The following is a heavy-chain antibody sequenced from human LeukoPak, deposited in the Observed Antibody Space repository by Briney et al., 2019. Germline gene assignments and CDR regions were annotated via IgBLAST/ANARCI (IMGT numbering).Heavy chain of an antibody. CDR2: ISSSSSYI. CDR3: ASEYCSSTSCYGDAFDI. D-gene: IGHD2-2*01. Sequence: GGSLRLSCAASGFTFSSYSMNWVRQAPGKGLEWVSSISSSSSYIYYADSVKGRFTISRDNAKNSLYLQMNSLRAEDTAVYYWASEYCSSTSCYGDAFDIWGQGTMVTVSS. V-gene: IGHV3-21*01. J-gene: IGHJ3*02. CDR1: GFTFSSYS.